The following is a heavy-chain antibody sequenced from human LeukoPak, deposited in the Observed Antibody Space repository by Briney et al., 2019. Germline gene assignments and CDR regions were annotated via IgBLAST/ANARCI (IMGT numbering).Heavy chain of an antibody. CDR2: IWADGSNK. D-gene: IGHD6-13*01. CDR1: GFTFSSYA. V-gene: IGHV3-33*08. J-gene: IGHJ3*02. Sequence: GGSLRLSCAASGFTFSSYAMSWVRQAPGKGLEWVAVIWADGSNKYYTDSVRGRFTISRDNSKNTLYLQMSSLRVEDTAVYYCASAAGAFDNWGQGTMVTVSS. CDR3: ASAAGAFDN.